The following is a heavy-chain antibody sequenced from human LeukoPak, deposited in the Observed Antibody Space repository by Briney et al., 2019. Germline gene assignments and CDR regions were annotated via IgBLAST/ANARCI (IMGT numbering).Heavy chain of an antibody. CDR1: GYTFTNYD. CDR3: ARVPRELGAY. D-gene: IGHD3-16*01. J-gene: IGHJ4*02. V-gene: IGHV1-8*01. CDR2: MNPNSCFT. Sequence: GASVKLSRKASGYTFTNYDINWVRQATGQGLEWMGYMNPNSCFTTYAQKFQGRVTMTRDTSISTAYMELSSLRSDDTAVYYCARVPRELGAYWGQGTLVTVSS.